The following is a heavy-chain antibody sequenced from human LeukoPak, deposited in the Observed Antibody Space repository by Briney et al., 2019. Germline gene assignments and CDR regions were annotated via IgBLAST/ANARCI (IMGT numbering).Heavy chain of an antibody. Sequence: GGSLRLSCAASGFTFSDYGMNWVRQAPGRGLGWVSFIRYDATTKYYADSVKGRFSISRDTSKNTVYLQMNSLRVGDTAVYYCARDLGQYYDTSDNWFDPWGQGTLVTVSS. J-gene: IGHJ5*02. CDR3: ARDLGQYYDTSDNWFDP. V-gene: IGHV3-30*02. CDR2: IRYDATTK. CDR1: GFTFSDYG. D-gene: IGHD3-22*01.